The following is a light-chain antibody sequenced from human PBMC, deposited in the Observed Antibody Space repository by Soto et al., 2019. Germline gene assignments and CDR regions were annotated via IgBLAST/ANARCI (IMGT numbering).Light chain of an antibody. Sequence: EIVLTQSPGTLSLSPGERASLSCRASQSVSSSHLAWYQHKPGQAPRLLIYAASSRATGSPDRFSGGGSGTDFTLTISRLEPEDFAVYYCQQYSTSPTFGEGTRLEIK. CDR3: QQYSTSPT. V-gene: IGKV3-20*01. J-gene: IGKJ5*01. CDR2: AAS. CDR1: QSVSSSH.